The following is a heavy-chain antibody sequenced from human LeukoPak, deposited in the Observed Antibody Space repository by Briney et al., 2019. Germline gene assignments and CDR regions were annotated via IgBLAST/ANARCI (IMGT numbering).Heavy chain of an antibody. CDR1: GGSISSYY. D-gene: IGHD6-19*01. Sequence: SETLSLTCTVSGGSISSYYWSWIRQPPGKGLEWIGYIYYSGSTNYNPSLKSRVTISVDTSKNQFSLKLSSVTAADTAVYYCARVKRQWLVHYPPDAFDIWGQGTMVTVSS. V-gene: IGHV4-59*01. J-gene: IGHJ3*02. CDR3: ARVKRQWLVHYPPDAFDI. CDR2: IYYSGST.